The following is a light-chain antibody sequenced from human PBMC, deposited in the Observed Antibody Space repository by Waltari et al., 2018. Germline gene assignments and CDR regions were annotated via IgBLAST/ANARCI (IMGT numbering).Light chain of an antibody. J-gene: IGLJ3*02. CDR2: KAN. CDR1: SGSVSTTSY. CDR3: ALYMGSGIWV. Sequence: QTVVTQEPSLSVSPGGTVTLTCTLSSGSVSTTSYATWYQQTPGQPPRTLVYKANARASGVPARFSGSIRGNKAALTITGAQADDESDYYCALYMGSGIWVFGGGTKLTVL. V-gene: IGLV8-61*01.